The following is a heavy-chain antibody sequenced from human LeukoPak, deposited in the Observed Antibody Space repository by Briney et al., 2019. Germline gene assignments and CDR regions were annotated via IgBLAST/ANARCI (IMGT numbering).Heavy chain of an antibody. Sequence: SETLSLTCTVSGGSISSSSYYWGWIRQPPGKGLEWIGSIYYSGSTYYNSFLKSRVTISVDTSKNQFSLKLSSVTAADTAVYYCARHGYGSGSYTFDYWGQGTLVTVSS. CDR3: ARHGYGSGSYTFDY. J-gene: IGHJ4*02. V-gene: IGHV4-39*01. CDR1: GGSISSSSYY. CDR2: IYYSGST. D-gene: IGHD3-10*01.